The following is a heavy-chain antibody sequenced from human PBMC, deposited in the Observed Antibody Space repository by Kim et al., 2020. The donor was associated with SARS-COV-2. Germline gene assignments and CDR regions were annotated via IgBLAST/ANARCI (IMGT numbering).Heavy chain of an antibody. V-gene: IGHV3-23*01. J-gene: IGHJ4*01. CDR3: AKRTVSTTGGANFDY. CDR1: GFIFSSYA. CDR2: ISGTGGRT. Sequence: GGSLRLSCAASGFIFSSYAMTWVRQAPGKGLEWVSEISGTGGRTYYADSVKGRFTISRDNSKNTLYLQMSSLRAEDTAVYYCAKRTVSTTGGANFDYWG. D-gene: IGHD1-1*01.